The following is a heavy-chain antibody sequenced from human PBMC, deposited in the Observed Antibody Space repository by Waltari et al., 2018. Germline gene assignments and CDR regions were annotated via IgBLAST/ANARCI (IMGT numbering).Heavy chain of an antibody. Sequence: QMQLVQSGPEVKKPGTSVKVSCKASGFTFTRSAMQCVRQARGQRLEWIGWIVVGSGNTNYAQKFQERVTITRDMSTSTAYMELSSLRSEDTAVYYCAADQKWFGVSWGQGTLVTVSS. V-gene: IGHV1-58*02. CDR1: GFTFTRSA. D-gene: IGHD3-10*01. J-gene: IGHJ5*02. CDR2: IVVGSGNT. CDR3: AADQKWFGVS.